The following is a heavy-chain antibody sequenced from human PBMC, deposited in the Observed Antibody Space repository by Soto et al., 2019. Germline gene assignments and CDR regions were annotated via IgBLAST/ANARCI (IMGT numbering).Heavy chain of an antibody. Sequence: SETLSLTCTVSGGSISSSSYYWGWIRQPPGKGLEWIGSIYYSGSTYYNPSLKSRVTKSVDTSKNQFSLKLSSVTAADTAVYYCASHYDFWSGHYSGGVGGMDVWGQGTTVTVSS. J-gene: IGHJ6*02. CDR3: ASHYDFWSGHYSGGVGGMDV. V-gene: IGHV4-39*01. CDR2: IYYSGST. D-gene: IGHD3-3*01. CDR1: GGSISSSSYY.